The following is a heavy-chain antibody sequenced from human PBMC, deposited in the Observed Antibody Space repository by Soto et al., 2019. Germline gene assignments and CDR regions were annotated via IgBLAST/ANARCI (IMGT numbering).Heavy chain of an antibody. J-gene: IGHJ4*02. D-gene: IGHD3-3*01. Sequence: PGGSLRLSCAASGFTFTNYAMTWVRQAPGKGLEWVSGISWNSASIGYADSVKGRFTTSRDNAKNSLYLEMNSLKTEDTALYYCVKDWGHDFWNAYFNFWGQGTPVTVSS. V-gene: IGHV3-9*01. CDR1: GFTFTNYA. CDR3: VKDWGHDFWNAYFNF. CDR2: ISWNSASI.